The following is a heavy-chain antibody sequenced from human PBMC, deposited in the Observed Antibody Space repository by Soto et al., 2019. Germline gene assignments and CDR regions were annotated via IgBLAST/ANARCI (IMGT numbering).Heavy chain of an antibody. CDR3: ARGTYFDY. Sequence: WGSLRLSGAASGFTFSSYGMNSVRQAPGKGLQWVSYINTGLNYQYYAGSVKGRFTIPRDNAKSSLYLQMNSLRAEDTAVYYCARGTYFDYWGRGTLVIVSS. CDR1: GFTFSSYG. J-gene: IGHJ4*02. CDR2: INTGLNYQ. V-gene: IGHV3-21*01.